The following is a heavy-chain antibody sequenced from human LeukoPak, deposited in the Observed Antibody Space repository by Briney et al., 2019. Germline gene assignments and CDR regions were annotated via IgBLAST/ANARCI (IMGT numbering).Heavy chain of an antibody. J-gene: IGHJ4*02. CDR1: GFPFSTYG. Sequence: GGSLRLSCAPSGFPFSTYGMLWVRQAPGKGLEGVAKIWKDASNQYYAESVKGRFTISRDNYKNTLYLQMNSLRAEDTAVYFCASEYRWTSAFDYWGKGTLGTVSS. CDR3: ASEYRWTSAFDY. CDR2: IWKDASNQ. V-gene: IGHV3-33*01. D-gene: IGHD5-12*01.